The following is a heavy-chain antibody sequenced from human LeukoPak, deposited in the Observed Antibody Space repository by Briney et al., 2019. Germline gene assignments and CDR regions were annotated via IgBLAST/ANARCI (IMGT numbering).Heavy chain of an antibody. V-gene: IGHV4-39*01. CDR2: IYYSGST. CDR1: GGSISSSSYY. CDR3: ARRVLANWGYYYYMDV. J-gene: IGHJ6*03. D-gene: IGHD7-27*01. Sequence: SETLSLTCTVSGGSISSSSYYWGWIRQPPGKGLEWIGSIYYSGSTYYNPSLKSRATISVDTSKNQFSLKLSSVTAADTAVYYCARRVLANWGYYYYMDVWGKGTTVTVSS.